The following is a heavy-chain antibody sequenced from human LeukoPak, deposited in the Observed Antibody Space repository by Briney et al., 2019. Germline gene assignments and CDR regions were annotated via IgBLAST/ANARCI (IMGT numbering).Heavy chain of an antibody. CDR1: GGTFSSYA. Sequence: ASVKVSCKASGGTFSSYAISWVRQAPGQGLEWMGGIIPIFGTANYAQKFQGRVTITADESTSTAYMELSSLRSEDTAVYYCAKDGAYDYSNYYYYYMDVWGKGTTVTVSS. CDR3: AKDGAYDYSNYYYYYMDV. CDR2: IIPIFGTA. D-gene: IGHD4-11*01. V-gene: IGHV1-69*13. J-gene: IGHJ6*03.